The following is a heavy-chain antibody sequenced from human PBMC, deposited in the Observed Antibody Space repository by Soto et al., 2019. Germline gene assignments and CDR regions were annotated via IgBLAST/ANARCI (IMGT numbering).Heavy chain of an antibody. CDR1: VFDFGDYY. Sequence: PWWSLRLSCTGAVFDFGDYYMGWVREAPGKGLEWVSYIDGGDGTTYYTDSVKGRFTISRDNAKRTVYLQMSSLRVEDTALYYCVRPYYSSSWFPFDRWGQGTLVTVSS. V-gene: IGHV3-11*01. D-gene: IGHD6-13*01. J-gene: IGHJ4*02. CDR2: IDGGDGTT. CDR3: VRPYYSSSWFPFDR.